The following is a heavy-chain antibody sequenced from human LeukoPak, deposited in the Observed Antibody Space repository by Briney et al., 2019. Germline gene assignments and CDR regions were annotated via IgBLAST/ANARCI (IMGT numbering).Heavy chain of an antibody. V-gene: IGHV3-53*01. CDR1: GFTVSSNY. CDR2: IYGGGTT. Sequence: GGSLRLSCVVSGFTVSSNYMGWVRQAPGKGLEWVSVIYGGGTTYYADSVKGRFTISRDNAKNSLYLQMNSLRAEDTAVYYCARDLRYSYGYYWGQGTLVTVSS. CDR3: ARDLRYSYGYY. J-gene: IGHJ4*02. D-gene: IGHD5-18*01.